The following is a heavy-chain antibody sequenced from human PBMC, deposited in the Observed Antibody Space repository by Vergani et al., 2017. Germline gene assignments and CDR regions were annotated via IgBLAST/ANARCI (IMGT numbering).Heavy chain of an antibody. D-gene: IGHD1-7*01. V-gene: IGHV3-30*04. J-gene: IGHJ4*02. CDR2: ISYDGSHK. CDR1: GFTFSNYA. Sequence: QVQLVESGGGVVQPGRSLRLSCAASGFTFSNYAMHWVRQPPGKGLEWVAVISYDGSHKYYADSVKGRFTISRDNSKNTLYLQMKSLRPEDTAVFYCARDLTPNWNYVPGERGNFDHWGRGTLVTVSS. CDR3: ARDLTPNWNYVPGERGNFDH.